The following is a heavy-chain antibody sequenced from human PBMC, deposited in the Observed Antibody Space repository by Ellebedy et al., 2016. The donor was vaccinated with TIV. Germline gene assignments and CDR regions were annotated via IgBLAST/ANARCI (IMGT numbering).Heavy chain of an antibody. CDR3: AREMVAPGPDDYYYGMDV. V-gene: IGHV3-33*01. J-gene: IGHJ6*02. Sequence: PGGSLRLSCAASGFTFMSYGMHWVRQAPGKGLEWVAVVWYDGNYKRVADSVRGRFTISRDNSKSTISLQMNSLRAEDTAIYYCAREMVAPGPDDYYYGMDVWGQGTTVTVSS. CDR1: GFTFMSYG. CDR2: VWYDGNYK. D-gene: IGHD2-15*01.